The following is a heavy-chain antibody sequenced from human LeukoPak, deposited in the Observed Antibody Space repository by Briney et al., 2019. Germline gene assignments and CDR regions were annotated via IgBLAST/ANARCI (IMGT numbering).Heavy chain of an antibody. Sequence: GGSLRLSCAASGFTFSSYALSWVRQAPGKGLEWVSAVSGSGGSTYYADSVKGRFTISRDNSKNTLYLQMNSLRAEDTAVYYCAKDRWVGELPDYWGQGTLVTVSS. V-gene: IGHV3-23*01. D-gene: IGHD1-26*01. CDR1: GFTFSSYA. J-gene: IGHJ4*02. CDR3: AKDRWVGELPDY. CDR2: VSGSGGST.